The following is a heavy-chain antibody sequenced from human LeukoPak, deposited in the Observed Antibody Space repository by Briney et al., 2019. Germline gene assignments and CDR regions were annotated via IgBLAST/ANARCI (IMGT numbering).Heavy chain of an antibody. CDR3: AARYCTSTSCLLGGYAFDI. V-gene: IGHV1-58*01. D-gene: IGHD2-2*01. CDR1: GFTFTSSA. J-gene: IGHJ3*02. CDR2: IVVGSGNT. Sequence: SVKVSCKASGFTFTSSAVQWVRQARGQRLEWIGWIVVGSGNTNYAQKFQERVTITRDMSTSTAYMDLSSLRSKDTAVYYSAARYCTSTSCLLGGYAFDIWGQGTMVTVSS.